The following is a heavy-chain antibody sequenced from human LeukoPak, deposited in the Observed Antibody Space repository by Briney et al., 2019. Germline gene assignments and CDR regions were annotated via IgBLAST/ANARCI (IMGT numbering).Heavy chain of an antibody. V-gene: IGHV1-2*02. CDR3: ARVTEDNWNYVYYYYYMDV. J-gene: IGHJ6*03. Sequence: ASVKVPCKASGYTFTGYYMHWVRQAPGQGLEWMGWINPNSGGTNYAQKFQGRVTMTRDTSISTAYMELSRLRSDDTAVYYCARVTEDNWNYVYYYYYMDVWGKGTTVTVSS. D-gene: IGHD1-7*01. CDR1: GYTFTGYY. CDR2: INPNSGGT.